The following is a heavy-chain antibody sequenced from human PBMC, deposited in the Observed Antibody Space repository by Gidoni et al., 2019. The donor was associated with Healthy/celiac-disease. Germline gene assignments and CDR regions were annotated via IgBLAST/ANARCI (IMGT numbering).Heavy chain of an antibody. Sequence: EVQLLESGGGLVQPGGSLRLSCAASGFTFSSYAMSWVRQAPGKGVEWGSAISGGGGSTYYADSVKGRFTISRDNSKNTLYLQMNSLRAEDTAVYYCAKVKLDTAMVRAFDIWGQGTMVTVSS. V-gene: IGHV3-23*01. CDR3: AKVKLDTAMVRAFDI. D-gene: IGHD5-18*01. CDR2: ISGGGGST. CDR1: GFTFSSYA. J-gene: IGHJ3*02.